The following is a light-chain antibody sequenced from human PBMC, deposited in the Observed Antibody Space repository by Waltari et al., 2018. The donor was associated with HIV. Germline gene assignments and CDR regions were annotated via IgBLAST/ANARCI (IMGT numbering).Light chain of an antibody. CDR1: HSVLYRSNNENY. J-gene: IGKJ2*03. CDR3: QQYYSTPYS. Sequence: DIVMTQSPASLAVSLGEGATINCKSSHSVLYRSNNENYLAWYQQKAGQPPKLLIYWASTRESGVPGRFSGSGSGTDFTLTISSLQAEDVAVYYCQQYYSTPYSFGQGTKLEIK. CDR2: WAS. V-gene: IGKV4-1*01.